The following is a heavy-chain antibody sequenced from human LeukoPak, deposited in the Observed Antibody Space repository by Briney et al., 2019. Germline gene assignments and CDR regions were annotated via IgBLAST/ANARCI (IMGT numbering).Heavy chain of an antibody. CDR1: GGSISGYY. CDR2: IYYSGST. CDR3: ARELGGRFCTNGVCLGYGMDV. J-gene: IGHJ6*02. D-gene: IGHD2-8*01. V-gene: IGHV4-59*12. Sequence: SETLSLTCTVSGGSISGYYWSWIRQPPGKGLEWIGYIYYSGSTNYNPSLKSRVTISLDTSKNQFSLRLKLNSVTAADTAVYYCARELGGRFCTNGVCLGYGMDVWGQGTTVTVSS.